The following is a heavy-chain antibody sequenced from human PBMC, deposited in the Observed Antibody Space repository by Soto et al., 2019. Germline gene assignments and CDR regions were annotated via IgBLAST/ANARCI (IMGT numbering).Heavy chain of an antibody. CDR2: ISDDGNNK. CDR1: GFTFSSYG. J-gene: IGHJ4*02. D-gene: IGHD6-13*01. CDR3: AKGSSSWFYPFLDY. V-gene: IGHV3-30*18. Sequence: PGGSLRLSCAGSGFTFSSYGMHWVRQAPGKGLEWVAIISDDGNNKNYADSVKGRCAFSRDNSKNTVYPQMNSLGAEDTAVYFCAKGSSSWFYPFLDYWGQGTRVTVSS.